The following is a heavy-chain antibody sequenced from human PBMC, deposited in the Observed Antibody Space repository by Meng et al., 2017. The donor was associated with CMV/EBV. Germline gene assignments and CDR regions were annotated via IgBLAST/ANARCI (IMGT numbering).Heavy chain of an antibody. Sequence: QVQRVQYGAEVKKPGASVKVSCKASGYTFTSYYMHWVRQAPGQGLEWMGIINPSGGSTSYAQKFQGRVTMTRDTSTSTVYMELSSLRSEDTAVYYCAREEGIAARSDWFDPWGQGTLVTVSS. CDR1: GYTFTSYY. D-gene: IGHD6-6*01. J-gene: IGHJ5*02. CDR3: AREEGIAARSDWFDP. V-gene: IGHV1-46*01. CDR2: INPSGGST.